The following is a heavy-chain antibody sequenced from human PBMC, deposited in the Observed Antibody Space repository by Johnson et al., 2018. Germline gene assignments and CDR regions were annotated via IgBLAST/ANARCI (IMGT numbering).Heavy chain of an antibody. CDR1: GGSFSGYY. CDR2: INHSGST. V-gene: IGHV4-34*01. CDR3: ARGYGYCSGPYYYMDV. Sequence: QVQLQQWGAGLLKPSETLSLTCAVYGGSFSGYYWSWIRQPPGKGLEWIGEINHSGSTNYNPSLKSPVTISVDTSKNQFSLKLSPGTAADTAVYYCARGYGYCSGPYYYMDVWGKGTTVTVSS. D-gene: IGHD2-15*01. J-gene: IGHJ6*03.